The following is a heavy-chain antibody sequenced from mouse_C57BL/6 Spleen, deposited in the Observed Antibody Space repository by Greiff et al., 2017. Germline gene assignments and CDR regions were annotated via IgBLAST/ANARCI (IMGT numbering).Heavy chain of an antibody. CDR1: GYTFTDYE. J-gene: IGHJ2*01. V-gene: IGHV1-15*01. CDR2: IDPETGGT. Sequence: QVQLQQSGAELVRPGASVTLSCKASGYTFTDYEMHWVKQTPVHGLEWIGAIDPETGGTAYNQKFKGKAILTADKSSSTAYMELRSLTSEDSAVYYCTREGAPYGKPFDYWGQGTTLTVSS. D-gene: IGHD2-10*02. CDR3: TREGAPYGKPFDY.